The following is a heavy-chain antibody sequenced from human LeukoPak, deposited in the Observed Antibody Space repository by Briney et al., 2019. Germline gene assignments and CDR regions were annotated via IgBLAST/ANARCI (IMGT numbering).Heavy chain of an antibody. CDR2: ISSSGSTI. CDR1: GFTFSDHY. J-gene: IGHJ4*02. V-gene: IGHV3-11*01. Sequence: PGGSLRLSCAASGFTFSDHYMSWIRQAPGKGLEWVSYISSSGSTIYYADSVKGRFTISRDNAKNSLYLQMNSLRAEDTAVYYCARSLSYYYDSSGYYYYWGQGTLVTVSS. CDR3: ARSLSYYYDSSGYYYY. D-gene: IGHD3-22*01.